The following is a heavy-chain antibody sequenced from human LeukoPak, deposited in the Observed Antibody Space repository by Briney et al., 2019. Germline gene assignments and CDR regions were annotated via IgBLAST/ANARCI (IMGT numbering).Heavy chain of an antibody. CDR2: ISGSGYYM. V-gene: IGHV3-21*01. J-gene: IGHJ4*02. CDR3: ARRGGTGSYYYFDY. CDR1: GFTFSSDS. Sequence: PGGSLRLSCVASGFTFSSDSMICVRQAPGKGLEWVSSISGSGYYMYYTDSVKGRFTISRDNAKNSLYLQMNSLRAEDTAVYYCARRGGTGSYYYFDYWGQGTLVTVSS. D-gene: IGHD1-26*01.